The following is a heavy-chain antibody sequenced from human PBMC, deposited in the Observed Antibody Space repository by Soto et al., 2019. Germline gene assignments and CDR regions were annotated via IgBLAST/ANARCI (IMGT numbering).Heavy chain of an antibody. CDR2: ISGSGGST. CDR3: AKGDSSSYYYYYYMDV. D-gene: IGHD6-6*01. V-gene: IGHV3-23*01. Sequence: PGGSLRLSCAASGFTFSSYAMSWVRQAPGKGLEWVSAISGSGGSTYYADSVKGRFTISRDNSKNTLYLQMNSLRAEDTAVYYCAKGDSSSYYYYYYMDVWGKGTTVTVSS. J-gene: IGHJ6*03. CDR1: GFTFSSYA.